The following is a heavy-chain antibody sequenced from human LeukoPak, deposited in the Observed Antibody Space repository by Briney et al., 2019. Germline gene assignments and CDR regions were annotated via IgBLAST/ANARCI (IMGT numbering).Heavy chain of an antibody. V-gene: IGHV4-4*07. CDR2: IYTSGST. J-gene: IGHJ4*02. CDR3: AREEGDTAILPTHLDY. D-gene: IGHD5-18*01. Sequence: PSETLSLTCTVSGGSISSYYWSWIRQPAGKGLEWIGRIYTSGSTNYNPSLKSRVTMSVDTSKNQFSLKLSSVTAADTAVYYCAREEGDTAILPTHLDYWGQGTLVTVSS. CDR1: GGSISSYY.